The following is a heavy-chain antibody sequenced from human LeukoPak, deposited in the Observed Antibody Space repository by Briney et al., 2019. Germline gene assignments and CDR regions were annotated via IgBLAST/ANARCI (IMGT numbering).Heavy chain of an antibody. CDR1: GGSFNGYY. Sequence: PSETLSATCAVYGGSFNGYYWSWIRQPRGKGLEWIGENTHSGSANYNPSLKSRVTISVDTSKNQFSLKLSSVTAADTAVYYCARKSAYRRPIDYWGQGTLVTVSS. V-gene: IGHV4-34*01. CDR3: ARKSAYRRPIDY. CDR2: NTHSGSA. D-gene: IGHD3-16*01. J-gene: IGHJ4*02.